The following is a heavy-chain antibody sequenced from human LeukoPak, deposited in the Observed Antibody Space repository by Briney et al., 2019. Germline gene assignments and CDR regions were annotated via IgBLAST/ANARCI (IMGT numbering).Heavy chain of an antibody. D-gene: IGHD6-13*01. CDR2: ISGSGGST. CDR1: GFTFSSYA. J-gene: IGHJ4*02. CDR3: AKSNFPGYSSSWYN. V-gene: IGHV3-23*01. Sequence: GGSLRLSCAASGFTFSSYAMSWARQAPGKGLEWVSAISGSGGSTYYADSVKGRFTISRDNSKNTLYLQMNSLRAEDTAVYYCAKSNFPGYSSSWYNWGQGTLVTVSS.